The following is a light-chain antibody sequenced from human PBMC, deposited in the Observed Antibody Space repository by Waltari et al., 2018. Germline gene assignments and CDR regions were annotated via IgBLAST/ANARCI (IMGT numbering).Light chain of an antibody. J-gene: IGKJ2*01. Sequence: IQMTQSPSSLSASVGVRVTITCRASQSISSYLNWYQQKPGKAPKPLIYAASSLQSGVPSRFRGSGSGTDVTLTISSLQPKDFATYYCQQSYTTPYTFGQGTKLEIK. CDR3: QQSYTTPYT. CDR1: QSISSY. CDR2: AAS. V-gene: IGKV1-39*01.